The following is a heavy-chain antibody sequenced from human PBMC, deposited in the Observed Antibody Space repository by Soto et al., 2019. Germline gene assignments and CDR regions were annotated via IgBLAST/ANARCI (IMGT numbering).Heavy chain of an antibody. V-gene: IGHV6-1*01. Sequence: QTLSLTCAISGDSVSSNRAAWSWIRPSPSRGLEWLGGTYYRSKWYDDFAVSVKSRITINPDTSKNQFSLQLSSVTPEDTAVYYCAREPQSGNYFHYYGLDVWGQGTTVTVSS. CDR3: AREPQSGNYFHYYGLDV. CDR2: TYYRSKWYD. CDR1: GDSVSSNRAA. J-gene: IGHJ6*02. D-gene: IGHD1-26*01.